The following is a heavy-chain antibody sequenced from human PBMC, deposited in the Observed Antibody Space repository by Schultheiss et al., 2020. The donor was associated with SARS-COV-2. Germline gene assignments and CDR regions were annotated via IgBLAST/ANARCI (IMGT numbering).Heavy chain of an antibody. CDR2: IYPGDSDT. J-gene: IGHJ4*02. D-gene: IGHD2-15*01. V-gene: IGHV5-51*01. CDR3: ARHSGTWYIDY. CDR1: GYSFTSYW. Sequence: GGSLRLSCKGSGYSFTSYWIGWVRQMPGKGLEWMGIIYPGDSDTRYSPSFQGQVTISADKSISTAYLQWSSPKASDTAMYYCARHSGTWYIDYWGQGTLVTVSS.